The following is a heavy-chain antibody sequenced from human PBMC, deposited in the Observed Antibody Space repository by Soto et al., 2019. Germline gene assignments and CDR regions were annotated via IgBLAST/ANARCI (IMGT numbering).Heavy chain of an antibody. V-gene: IGHV3-23*01. Sequence: GSLRLSCAASGFTFSSYAMSWVRQAPGKGLEWVSAISGSGGSTYYADSVKGRFTISRDNSKNTLYLQMNSLRAEDTAVYYCAKLKAIMITFGGVIVFEYWGQGTLVTVSS. CDR2: ISGSGGST. CDR3: AKLKAIMITFGGVIVFEY. D-gene: IGHD3-16*02. J-gene: IGHJ4*02. CDR1: GFTFSSYA.